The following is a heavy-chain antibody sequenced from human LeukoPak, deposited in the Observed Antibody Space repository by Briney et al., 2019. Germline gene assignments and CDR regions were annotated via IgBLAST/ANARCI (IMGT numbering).Heavy chain of an antibody. Sequence: GGSLRLSCAASGFTFSSYGMDWVRQAPGKGLEWVAVISYDGSNKYYADSVKGRFTISRDNSKNTLYLQMNSLRAEDTAVYYCAKDLLPYYYDSSGGDYWGQGTLVTVSS. D-gene: IGHD3-22*01. CDR1: GFTFSSYG. J-gene: IGHJ4*02. CDR2: ISYDGSNK. CDR3: AKDLLPYYYDSSGGDY. V-gene: IGHV3-30*18.